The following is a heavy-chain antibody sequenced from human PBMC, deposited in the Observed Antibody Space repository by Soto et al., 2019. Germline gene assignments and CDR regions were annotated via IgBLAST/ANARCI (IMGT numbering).Heavy chain of an antibody. D-gene: IGHD3-22*01. CDR1: RGGFGSYA. Sequence: PVKVPCEECRGGFGSYAMSWVRQAPGQGLEWMGGIIAIFGTANYAQKFQGRVTITADESTSTAYMELSSLRSEDTAVYYCASCGRNYYDSSGYYYFDYRGQGTLVPVFS. J-gene: IGHJ4*02. V-gene: IGHV1-69*01. CDR3: ASCGRNYYDSSGYYYFDY. CDR2: IIAIFGTA.